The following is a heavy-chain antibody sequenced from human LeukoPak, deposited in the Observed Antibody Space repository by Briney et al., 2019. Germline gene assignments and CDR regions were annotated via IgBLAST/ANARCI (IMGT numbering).Heavy chain of an antibody. Sequence: SVKVFCKASGGTFSSYAISWVRQAPGQGLEWMGGIIPIFGTANYAQKFQGRVTITADESTSTAYMELSSLRSEDTAVYYCARGNAVLRFLEWLSDNWFDPWGQGTLVTVSS. J-gene: IGHJ5*02. CDR2: IIPIFGTA. V-gene: IGHV1-69*13. CDR1: GGTFSSYA. D-gene: IGHD3-3*01. CDR3: ARGNAVLRFLEWLSDNWFDP.